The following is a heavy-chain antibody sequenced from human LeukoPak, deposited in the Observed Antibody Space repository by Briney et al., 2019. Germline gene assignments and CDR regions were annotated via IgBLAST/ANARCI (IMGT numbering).Heavy chain of an antibody. D-gene: IGHD3/OR15-3a*01. Sequence: GESLKISCKGLGYSFSIYWIAWVRQMPGKGLEWMGIIYPGDSDTRYSPSFQGQVTISVDKSISTAYLQWSSLKASDTAMYYCARRDSSDFDYWGQGTLVTVSS. V-gene: IGHV5-51*01. CDR2: IYPGDSDT. CDR3: ARRDSSDFDY. CDR1: GYSFSIYW. J-gene: IGHJ4*02.